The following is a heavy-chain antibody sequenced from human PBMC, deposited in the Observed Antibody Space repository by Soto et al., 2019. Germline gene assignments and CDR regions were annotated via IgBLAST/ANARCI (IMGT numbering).Heavy chain of an antibody. CDR1: GGSISSYY. J-gene: IGHJ6*03. D-gene: IGHD3-3*01. V-gene: IGHV4-59*01. CDR3: ARGLIFGVVLYYMDV. CDR2: IYYSGST. Sequence: SETLSLTCTVSGGSISSYYWSWIRQPPGKGLEWIAYIYYSGSTNYNPSLKSRVTISVDTSKNQFSLKLSSVTAADTAVYYCARGLIFGVVLYYMDVWGKGTTVTVSS.